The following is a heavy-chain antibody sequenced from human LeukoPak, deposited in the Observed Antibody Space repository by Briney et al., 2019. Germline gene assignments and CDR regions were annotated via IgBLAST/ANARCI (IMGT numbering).Heavy chain of an antibody. V-gene: IGHV3-9*01. D-gene: IGHD6-13*01. CDR3: AKSRVYSSSWYGY. Sequence: GGSLRLSCAASGFTFDDYAMHWVRHAPGKGLEWVSGISWNSGSIGYADSVKGRFTISRDNAKNSLYLQMNSLRAEDTALYYCAKSRVYSSSWYGYWGQGTLVTVSS. CDR1: GFTFDDYA. CDR2: ISWNSGSI. J-gene: IGHJ4*02.